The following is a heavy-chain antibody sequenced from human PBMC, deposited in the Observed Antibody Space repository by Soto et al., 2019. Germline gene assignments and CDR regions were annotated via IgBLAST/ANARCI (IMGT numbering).Heavy chain of an antibody. D-gene: IGHD2-15*01. V-gene: IGHV3-23*01. CDR2: ISGSGGST. CDR1: GFTFSSYA. CDR3: VYDRAPDIVVVVPGTSEGFDY. Sequence: PGGSLRLSCAASGFTFSSYAMSWVRQAPGKGLEWVSAISGSGGSTYYADSVKGRFTISRDNSKNTLYLQMNSLRAEDTAVYYCVYDRAPDIVVVVPGTSEGFDYWGQGTLVTVSS. J-gene: IGHJ4*02.